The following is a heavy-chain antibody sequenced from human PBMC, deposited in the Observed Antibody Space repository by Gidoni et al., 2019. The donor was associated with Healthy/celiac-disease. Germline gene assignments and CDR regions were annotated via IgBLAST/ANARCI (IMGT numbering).Heavy chain of an antibody. J-gene: IGHJ6*03. V-gene: IGHV1-69*06. CDR2: IIPIFGTA. CDR3: ARVSEQQLVPQLWYYYYYMDV. CDR1: GGTFSSYA. Sequence: QVQLVQSGAEVKKPGSSVKVSCKASGGTFSSYAISWVRQAPGQGLEWMGGIIPIFGTANYAQKFQGRVTITADKSTSTAYMELSSLRSEDTAVYYCARVSEQQLVPQLWYYYYYMDVWGKGTTVTVSS. D-gene: IGHD6-13*01.